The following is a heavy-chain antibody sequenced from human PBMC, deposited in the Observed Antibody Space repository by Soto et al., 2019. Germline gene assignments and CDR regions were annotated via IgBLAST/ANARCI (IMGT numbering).Heavy chain of an antibody. J-gene: IGHJ4*02. D-gene: IGHD3-22*01. CDR1: GESISDTIYY. Sequence: PSETLPLTCRVSGESISDTIYYWGWVRQSPGKGLEWIGSIHYSGTTQFHPSLKTRVTISADPSKNELYLRLRSVTAAETAVYYCARHVSPLHDSRGYPDYWGKGNL. CDR2: IHYSGTT. V-gene: IGHV4-39*01. CDR3: ARHVSPLHDSRGYPDY.